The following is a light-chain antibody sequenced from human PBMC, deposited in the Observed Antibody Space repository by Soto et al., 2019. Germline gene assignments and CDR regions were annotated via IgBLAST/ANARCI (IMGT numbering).Light chain of an antibody. J-gene: IGLJ3*02. V-gene: IGLV1-44*01. CDR2: STN. CDR3: AAWDDSLNGRWV. CDR1: SSNIGSNT. Sequence: QSVLTQPPSASGNPGKRVTISCSGSSSNIGSNTVNWYQQLPGTAPKLLIYSTNQRPSGVPDRFSGSKSGTSASLAISGLQSEDEADYYCAAWDDSLNGRWVFGGGTKLTVL.